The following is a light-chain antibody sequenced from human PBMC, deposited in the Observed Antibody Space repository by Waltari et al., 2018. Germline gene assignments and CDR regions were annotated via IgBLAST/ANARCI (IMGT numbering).Light chain of an antibody. V-gene: IGKV4-1*01. J-gene: IGKJ5*01. CDR1: QSILYTSNDKHY. Sequence: DIVMTQSPDSLLVSLGERATIRCNSSQSILYTSNDKHYLAWYQQKAGQPPRLLVHWASIRESGVPDRFRGSGSGTDFTLTISNLQPEDVAFYWCQQYFNSPIAFGQGTRLEIK. CDR3: QQYFNSPIA. CDR2: WAS.